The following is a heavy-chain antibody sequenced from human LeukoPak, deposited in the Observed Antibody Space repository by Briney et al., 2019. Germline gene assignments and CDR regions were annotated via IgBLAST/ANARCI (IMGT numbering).Heavy chain of an antibody. CDR3: ARARWLAHYFDY. CDR1: GFTFSNSW. D-gene: IGHD6-19*01. CDR2: IKQDGSEK. J-gene: IGHJ4*02. V-gene: IGHV3-7*01. Sequence: QSGGSLRLSCEASGFTFSNSWMTWVRQTPGKGLEWVANIKQDGSEKYYVDSVKGRFTISRDNAKNSLYLQMNSLRAEDTAVYYCARARWLAHYFDYWGQGTLVTVSS.